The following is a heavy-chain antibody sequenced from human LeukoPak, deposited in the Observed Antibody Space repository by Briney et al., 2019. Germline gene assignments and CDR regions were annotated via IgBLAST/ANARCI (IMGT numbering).Heavy chain of an antibody. Sequence: PGGSLRLSCAASGFSFSRYGMKWVRQAPGKGLEWLSYIRSSDSTTYYADSVKGRFTISRDNAKNSLYLQMNSLRAEDTAVYYCARGTGTAYWGQGTLVTVSS. J-gene: IGHJ4*02. CDR3: ARGTGTAY. CDR1: GFSFSRYG. D-gene: IGHD1-1*01. V-gene: IGHV3-48*04. CDR2: IRSSDSTT.